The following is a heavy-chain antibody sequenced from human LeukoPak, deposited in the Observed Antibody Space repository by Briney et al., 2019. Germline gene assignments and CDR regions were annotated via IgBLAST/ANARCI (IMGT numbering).Heavy chain of an antibody. J-gene: IGHJ3*02. Sequence: PGGSLRLSCAASGFSFTNYSVHWVRQAPGKGLEGVALISDDGSNKYYADSVKGRFTISRDNAKNTLYLQMSSLRSEDTAVYYCARTYGSSADAFDIWGQGTMVTVSS. CDR3: ARTYGSSADAFDI. CDR2: ISDDGSNK. V-gene: IGHV3-30*04. D-gene: IGHD6-6*01. CDR1: GFSFTNYS.